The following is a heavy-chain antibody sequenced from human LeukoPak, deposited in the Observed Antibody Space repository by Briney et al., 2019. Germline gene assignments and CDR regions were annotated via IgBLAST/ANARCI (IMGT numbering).Heavy chain of an antibody. Sequence: GALRLSCAASVFTFSSYAMSWVRQAPGKGLEWVSAISGSGGSTYYADSVKGRFTISRDNSKNTLYLQMNSLRAEDTAVYYCAKYCSSTSRRTTFDYWGQGTLVTVSS. V-gene: IGHV3-23*01. D-gene: IGHD2-2*01. CDR2: ISGSGGST. CDR3: AKYCSSTSRRTTFDY. CDR1: VFTFSSYA. J-gene: IGHJ4*02.